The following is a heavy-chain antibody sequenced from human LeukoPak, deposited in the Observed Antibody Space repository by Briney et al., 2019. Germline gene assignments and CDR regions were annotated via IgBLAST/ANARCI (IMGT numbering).Heavy chain of an antibody. CDR1: GFTFSSYA. D-gene: IGHD6-19*01. CDR2: ISSDGRIT. CDR3: ARVSGWYWFDQ. Sequence: PGGSLRLSCAASGFTFSSYAMHWVRQAPGKGLEYVAAISSDGRITYYANFVKGRFTISRDNSKNTLYLQMGSLRTEDMAVYYCARVSGWYWFDQWGQGTLVTVSS. J-gene: IGHJ5*02. V-gene: IGHV3-64*01.